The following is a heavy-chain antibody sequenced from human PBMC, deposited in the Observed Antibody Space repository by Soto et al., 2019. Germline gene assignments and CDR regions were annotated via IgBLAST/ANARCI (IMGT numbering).Heavy chain of an antibody. Sequence: ASVKVSCKASGFTFTSSAVQCVRQARGQRLEWIGWIVVGSGNTNYAQKFQERVTITRDMSTSTAYMELSSLRSEDTAVYYCAARPPPGMTTVTIFDYWGQGTLVTVSS. CDR2: IVVGSGNT. CDR1: GFTFTSSA. J-gene: IGHJ4*02. D-gene: IGHD4-4*01. V-gene: IGHV1-58*01. CDR3: AARPPPGMTTVTIFDY.